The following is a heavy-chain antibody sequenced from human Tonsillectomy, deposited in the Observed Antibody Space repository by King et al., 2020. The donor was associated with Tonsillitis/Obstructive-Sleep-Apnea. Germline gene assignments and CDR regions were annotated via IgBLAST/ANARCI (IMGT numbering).Heavy chain of an antibody. V-gene: IGHV3-30*04. CDR2: ISYDGSNK. Sequence: VQLVESGGGVVQPGRSRRLSCAASGFTFNSYAMHWVRQAPGKGLEWVAVISYDGSNKYYADSVKGRFTISRDNSKNTLYLQMNSLRAEDTAVYYCARNYLAGDCSGGTCYAGVDYWGQGTLVTVSS. D-gene: IGHD2-15*01. CDR3: ARNYLAGDCSGGTCYAGVDY. J-gene: IGHJ4*02. CDR1: GFTFNSYA.